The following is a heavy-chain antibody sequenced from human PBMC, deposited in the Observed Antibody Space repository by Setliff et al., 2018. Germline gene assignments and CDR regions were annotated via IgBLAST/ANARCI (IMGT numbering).Heavy chain of an antibody. J-gene: IGHJ3*02. D-gene: IGHD6-19*01. CDR3: ARRGGTAGARGFDI. CDR1: GFTFTSYA. Sequence: PGGSLRLSCAASGFTFTSYAMSWVRQAPGKEPDWVSTITDSGRTTYYGQTVKGRFTISRDNSRNTIYLQMNSLRTEDMAIYYCARRGGTAGARGFDIWGQGTMVTVSS. V-gene: IGHV3-23*01. CDR2: ITDSGRTT.